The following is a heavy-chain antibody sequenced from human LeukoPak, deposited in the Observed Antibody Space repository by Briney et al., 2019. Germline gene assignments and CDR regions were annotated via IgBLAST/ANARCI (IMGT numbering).Heavy chain of an antibody. CDR3: ARAVGAWELLNY. CDR2: INHSGST. CDR1: GGSFSGYY. Sequence: SETLSLTCAVYGGSFSGYYWSWIRQPPGKGLEWIGEINHSGSTNYNPSLKSRVTISVDTSKNQFSLKLSSVTAADTAVYYCARAVGAWELLNYWGQGTLVTVSS. V-gene: IGHV4-34*01. D-gene: IGHD1-26*01. J-gene: IGHJ4*02.